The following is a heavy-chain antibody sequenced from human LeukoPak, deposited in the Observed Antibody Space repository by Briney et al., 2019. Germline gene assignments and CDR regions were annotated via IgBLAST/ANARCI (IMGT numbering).Heavy chain of an antibody. Sequence: GGSLRLSCAASGFIFSDYSMSWIRQAPGKGLEWVSYISTHSTYTHYADSVRGRFTISRDNAKNSLYLQMNSLRAEDTAVYYCARGDGWFGELLNFDYWGQGTLVTVSS. CDR3: ARGDGWFGELLNFDY. CDR1: GFIFSDYS. CDR2: ISTHSTYT. D-gene: IGHD3-10*01. J-gene: IGHJ4*02. V-gene: IGHV3-11*05.